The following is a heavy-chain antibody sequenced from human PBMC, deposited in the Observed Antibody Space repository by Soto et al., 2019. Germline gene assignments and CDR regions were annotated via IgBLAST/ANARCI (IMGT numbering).Heavy chain of an antibody. CDR1: GGSLSSYY. CDR2: IYYSGST. CDR3: ARDRYGLDV. V-gene: IGHV4-59*12. Sequence: SETLSLTCVVSGGSLSSYYWSWIRQPPGKGLEWIGYIYYSGSTNYNPSLGSRVTISVDTSKNQFSLKLTSLSAADTAVYFCARDRYGLDVWGQGTTVTVSS. J-gene: IGHJ6*02.